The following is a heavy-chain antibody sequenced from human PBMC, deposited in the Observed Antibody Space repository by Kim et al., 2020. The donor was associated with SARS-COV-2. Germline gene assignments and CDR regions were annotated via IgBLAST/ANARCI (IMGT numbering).Heavy chain of an antibody. V-gene: IGHV1-8*01. CDR1: GYTFTSYD. D-gene: IGHD3-22*01. Sequence: ASVKVSCKASGYTFTSYDINWVRQATGQGLEWMGWMNPNSGNTGYAQKFQGRVTMTRNTSISTAYMELSSLRSEDTAVYYCARGIGSSGYLDRYNWFDPWGQGTLVTVSS. CDR3: ARGIGSSGYLDRYNWFDP. J-gene: IGHJ5*02. CDR2: MNPNSGNT.